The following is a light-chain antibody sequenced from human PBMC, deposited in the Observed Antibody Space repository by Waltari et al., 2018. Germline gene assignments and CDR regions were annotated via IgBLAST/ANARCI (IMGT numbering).Light chain of an antibody. J-gene: IGKJ1*01. CDR1: QIVISH. CDR2: DAS. Sequence: IVLIQSPAPLPLAPGEGATISCRASQIVISHLVWYQQKPGQAPSLLIYDASNRSTGIPARFIGSASGTDFTLTIRSLEPEDFAVYYCQQCHNSPPTFGQGTKVEIK. V-gene: IGKV3-11*01. CDR3: QQCHNSPPT.